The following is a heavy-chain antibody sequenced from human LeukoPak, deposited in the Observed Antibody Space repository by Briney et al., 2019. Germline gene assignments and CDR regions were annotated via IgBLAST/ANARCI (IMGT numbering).Heavy chain of an antibody. Sequence: GGSLRLSCAASGFTFSSYGMHWVRQAPGKGLEWVAFIRYDGSNKYYADSVKGRFTISSDNSKNTLYLQMNSLRAEDTAVYYCAKDHGARYDYWGQGTLVTVSS. CDR3: AKDHGARYDY. CDR2: IRYDGSNK. J-gene: IGHJ4*02. CDR1: GFTFSSYG. D-gene: IGHD4-17*01. V-gene: IGHV3-30*02.